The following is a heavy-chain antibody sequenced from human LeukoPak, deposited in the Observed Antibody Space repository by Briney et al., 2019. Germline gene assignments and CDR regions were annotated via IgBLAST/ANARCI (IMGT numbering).Heavy chain of an antibody. J-gene: IGHJ4*02. CDR2: IKPDGSEK. Sequence: GGSLRLSCAASGLTFSNAWMSWVRQAPGKGLEWVANIKPDGSEKYCVDSVKGRFTISRDNAKNSLFLQMNSLRAEDTAVYYCARDGRWEKTPSCWGQGTLVTVSS. V-gene: IGHV3-7*01. CDR3: ARDGRWEKTPSC. CDR1: GLTFSNAW. D-gene: IGHD2-2*01.